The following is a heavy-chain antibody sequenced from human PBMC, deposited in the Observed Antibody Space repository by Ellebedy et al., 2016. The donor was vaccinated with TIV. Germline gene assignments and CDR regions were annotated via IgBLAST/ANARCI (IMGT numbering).Heavy chain of an antibody. D-gene: IGHD4-17*01. CDR2: ISGSGGST. J-gene: IGHJ4*02. CDR3: AQPPDDYGDYFDY. Sequence: AASVKVSCKASGGTFSSYAMSWVRQAPGKGLEWVSAISGSGGSTYYADSVKGRFTISRDNSKNTLYLQMNSLRAEDTAVYYCAQPPDDYGDYFDYWGQGTLVTVSS. CDR1: GGTFSSYA. V-gene: IGHV3-23*01.